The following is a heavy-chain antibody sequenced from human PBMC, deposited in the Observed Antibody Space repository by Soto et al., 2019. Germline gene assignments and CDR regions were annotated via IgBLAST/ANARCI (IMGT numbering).Heavy chain of an antibody. D-gene: IGHD1-7*01. CDR1: GAYISDFS. CDR3: ARETGENWTYEAH. Sequence: PSETLSLTCRVSGAYISDFSCIFIRHPAGKWLEWIGRITINGNTQKNPSFKSRVTMSIDTSRNHFSLNLQSATAADTALYYCARETGENWTYEAHWGPGTLVTVSS. V-gene: IGHV4-4*07. J-gene: IGHJ1*01. CDR2: ITINGNT.